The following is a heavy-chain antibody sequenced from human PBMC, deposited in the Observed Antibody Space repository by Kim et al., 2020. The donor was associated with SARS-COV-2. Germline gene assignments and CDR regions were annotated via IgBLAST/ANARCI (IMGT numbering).Heavy chain of an antibody. CDR2: ISGDGST. J-gene: IGHJ4*02. V-gene: IGHV3-66*01. CDR3: ARDRDGSY. Sequence: GGSLRLSCAASGFTVSSYYMSWVRQAPGKGLEWVSVISGDGSTFYTDSVKGRFTISRDTSKNTLYLQMNSLRADDTAVYYCARDRDGSYWGQGTLVAVS. CDR1: GFTVSSYY. D-gene: IGHD6-19*01.